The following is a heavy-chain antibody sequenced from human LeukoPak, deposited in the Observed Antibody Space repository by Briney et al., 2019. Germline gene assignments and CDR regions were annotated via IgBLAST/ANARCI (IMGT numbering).Heavy chain of an antibody. Sequence: ASVKVSCKASGYTFTGYYMHWVRQAPGQGLEWMGWINPNSGGTNYAQKFQGRVTMTRDTSISTAYMELSRLRSDGTAVYYCARALYYGDFTYYYYGMDVWGQGTTVTVSS. CDR1: GYTFTGYY. V-gene: IGHV1-2*02. CDR2: INPNSGGT. D-gene: IGHD4-17*01. CDR3: ARALYYGDFTYYYYGMDV. J-gene: IGHJ6*02.